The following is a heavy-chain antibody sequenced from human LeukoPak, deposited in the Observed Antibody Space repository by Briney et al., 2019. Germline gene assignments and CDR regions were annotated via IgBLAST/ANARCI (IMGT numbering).Heavy chain of an antibody. D-gene: IGHD5-12*01. CDR3: ARDPPRGYSGYGDY. CDR1: GYTFTSYY. CDR2: INPSGGST. J-gene: IGHJ4*02. Sequence: ASVTVSCTASGYTFTSYYMHWVRQAPGQGLEWMGIINPSGGSTSYAQKFQGRVTMTRDTSISTAYMELSRLRSDDTAVYYCARDPPRGYSGYGDYWGQGTLVTVSS. V-gene: IGHV1-46*01.